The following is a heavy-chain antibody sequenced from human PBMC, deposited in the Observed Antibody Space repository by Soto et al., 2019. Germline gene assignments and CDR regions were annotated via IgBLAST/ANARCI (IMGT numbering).Heavy chain of an antibody. CDR2: ISGSGGST. V-gene: IGHV3-23*01. D-gene: IGHD3-10*01. Sequence: EVQLLESGGGLVQPGGSLRLSCAASGFTFSSYVMSWVRQAPGKGLEWVSAISGSGGSTYYADSVKGRFTISRDNSKNTLYLQMNSLRAEDTAVYYCAKEDRVYYYGSGSSIDYWGQGTLVTVSS. CDR3: AKEDRVYYYGSGSSIDY. CDR1: GFTFSSYV. J-gene: IGHJ4*02.